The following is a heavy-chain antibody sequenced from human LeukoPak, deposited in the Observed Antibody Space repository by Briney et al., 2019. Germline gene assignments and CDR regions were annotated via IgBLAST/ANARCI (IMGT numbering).Heavy chain of an antibody. V-gene: IGHV3-30*02. J-gene: IGHJ4*02. D-gene: IGHD6-13*01. CDR2: IHVDANEI. CDR3: ARDGESAAAGLDY. CDR1: GFTFSDEG. Sequence: GGSLRLSCAASGFTFSDEGMHWVRQAPGKGLEWVSFIHVDANEIYYADSVKGRFTNSRDNAKNSLYLQMNSLRAEDTAVYYCARDGESAAAGLDYWGQGTLVTVSS.